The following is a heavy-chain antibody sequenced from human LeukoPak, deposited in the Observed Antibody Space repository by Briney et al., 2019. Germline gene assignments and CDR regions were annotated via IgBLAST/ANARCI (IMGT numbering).Heavy chain of an antibody. V-gene: IGHV4-34*01. CDR2: INHSGSA. CDR1: GVSFSGYY. Sequence: SETLSLTCAVYGVSFSGYYWSWIRQPPGKGLEWIGEINHSGSANYNPSLKSRVTISVDTSKNQFSLKLSSVTAADTAVYYCAREAPLAKYYDFWSGLTRNYYYGMDVWGQGTTVTVSS. J-gene: IGHJ6*02. D-gene: IGHD3-3*01. CDR3: AREAPLAKYYDFWSGLTRNYYYGMDV.